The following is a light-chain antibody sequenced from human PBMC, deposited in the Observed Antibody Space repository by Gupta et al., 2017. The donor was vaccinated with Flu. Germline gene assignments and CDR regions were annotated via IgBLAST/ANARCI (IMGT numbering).Light chain of an antibody. CDR3: QQRSKWPLS. V-gene: IGKV3-11*01. J-gene: IGKJ4*01. CDR1: QSVSSY. CDR2: DAS. Sequence: GAGATLSCIVIQSVSSYLAWYQHKPGQAPRLLIYDASNRATGIPARFSGSGSGTDFTLTISRLEPEDFAVYYCQQRSKWPLSFGWGTKVEIK.